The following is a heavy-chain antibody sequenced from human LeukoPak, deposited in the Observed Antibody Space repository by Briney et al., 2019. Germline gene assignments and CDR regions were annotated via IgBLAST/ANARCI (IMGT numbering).Heavy chain of an antibody. V-gene: IGHV1-69*05. Sequence: SVKVSCKASGGTFSSYAISWVRQAPGQGLEWMGGIIPIFGTANYAQKFQGRVTITTDESTSTAYMELSSLRAEDTAVYYCARDGGWQNAIHYWGQGTLVTVSS. CDR2: IIPIFGTA. J-gene: IGHJ4*02. CDR3: ARDGGWQNAIHY. CDR1: GGTFSSYA. D-gene: IGHD3-16*01.